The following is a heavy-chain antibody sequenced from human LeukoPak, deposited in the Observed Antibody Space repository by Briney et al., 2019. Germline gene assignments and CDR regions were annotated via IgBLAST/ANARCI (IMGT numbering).Heavy chain of an antibody. V-gene: IGHV1-69*13. CDR3: ARASRSGYYDSSGFFDY. CDR1: GYTFTSYA. D-gene: IGHD3-22*01. CDR2: IIPIFGTA. J-gene: IGHJ4*02. Sequence: GASVKVSCKASGYTFTSYAISWVRQAPGQGLEWMGGIIPIFGTANYAQKFQGRVTITADESTSTAYMELSSLRSEDTAVYYCARASRSGYYDSSGFFDYWGQGTLVTVSS.